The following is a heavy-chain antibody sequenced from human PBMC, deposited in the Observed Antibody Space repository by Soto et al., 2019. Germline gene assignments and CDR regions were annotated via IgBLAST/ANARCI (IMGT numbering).Heavy chain of an antibody. Sequence: SETLSLTCTVSGGSISSYYWSWIRQPPGKGLEWIGYIYYSGSTNYNPSLKSRVTISVDTSKNQSSLKLSSVTAADTAVYYCVRVWYGITGILLPGAFDIWGQGTMVTVSS. J-gene: IGHJ3*02. V-gene: IGHV4-59*01. CDR2: IYYSGST. D-gene: IGHD1-20*01. CDR3: VRVWYGITGILLPGAFDI. CDR1: GGSISSYY.